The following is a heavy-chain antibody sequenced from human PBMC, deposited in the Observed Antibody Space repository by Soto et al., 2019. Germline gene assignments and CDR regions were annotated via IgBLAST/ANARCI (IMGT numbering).Heavy chain of an antibody. V-gene: IGHV4-34*01. D-gene: IGHD3-22*01. CDR3: AVGYDSSGYEYFQH. CDR1: GGSFSGYY. J-gene: IGHJ1*01. CDR2: INHSGST. Sequence: SETLSLTCAVYGGSFSGYYWSWIRQPPGKGLEWIGEINHSGSTNYNPSLKSRVTISVDTSKNQFSLKLSSVTAADTAVYYCAVGYDSSGYEYFQHWGQGPLVTSPQ.